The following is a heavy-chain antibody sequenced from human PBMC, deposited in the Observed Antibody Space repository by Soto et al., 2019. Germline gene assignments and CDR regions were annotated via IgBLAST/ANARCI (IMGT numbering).Heavy chain of an antibody. CDR2: IWYDGSNK. Sequence: QVQLVESGGGVVQPGRSLRLSCAASGFTFSSYGMHWVRQAPGKGLEWVAVIWYDGSNKYYADSVKGRFTISRDNSKNTLYLQMNSLRAEDTAVYYCAREVRYYGSGPGYYYGMDVWGEGTTVTVSS. CDR3: AREVRYYGSGPGYYYGMDV. V-gene: IGHV3-33*01. CDR1: GFTFSSYG. D-gene: IGHD3-10*01. J-gene: IGHJ6*04.